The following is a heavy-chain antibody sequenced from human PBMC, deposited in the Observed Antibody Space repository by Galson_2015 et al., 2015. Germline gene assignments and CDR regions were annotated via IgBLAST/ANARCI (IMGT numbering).Heavy chain of an antibody. Sequence: SLRLSCAASGFTFSRSAMTWVRQAPGKGLEWVSSISSSSSYIYYADSVKGRFTISRDNAKNSLYLQMNSLRAEDTAVYYCARDYGSGSYFEGWFDPWGQGTLVTVSS. CDR1: GFTFSRSA. J-gene: IGHJ5*02. V-gene: IGHV3-21*01. CDR3: ARDYGSGSYFEGWFDP. CDR2: ISSSSSYI. D-gene: IGHD3-10*01.